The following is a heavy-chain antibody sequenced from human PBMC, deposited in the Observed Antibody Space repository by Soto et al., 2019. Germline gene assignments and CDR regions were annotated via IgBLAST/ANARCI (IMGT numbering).Heavy chain of an antibody. CDR2: IFYSGNT. V-gene: IGHV4-39*01. CDR1: DDSIGRSNYF. CDR3: ARPPYSGDSSGSFGY. Sequence: QLQLQESGPGLVKPSETLSLTCTVSDDSIGRSNYFWGWIRQPPGKGLEWIGNIFYSGNTHYNPSLNSRVTISLDASNHHFSLRVGSVTAAGTAVYYCARPPYSGDSSGSFGYWGPGALVIVSS. J-gene: IGHJ4*02. D-gene: IGHD6-19*01.